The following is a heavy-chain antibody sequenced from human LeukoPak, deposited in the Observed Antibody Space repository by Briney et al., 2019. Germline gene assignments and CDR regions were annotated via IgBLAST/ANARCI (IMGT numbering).Heavy chain of an antibody. CDR2: INHSGST. J-gene: IGHJ4*02. V-gene: IGHV4-34*01. Sequence: SETLSLTCAVYGGSFSGYYWSWIRQPPGKGLEWIGEINHSGSTNYNPSLKSRVTISVDTSKNQFSLKLSSVTAADTAVYYCASSIGYCSGGSCYSYFDYWGQGTLVTVSS. CDR3: ASSIGYCSGGSCYSYFDY. D-gene: IGHD2-15*01. CDR1: GGSFSGYY.